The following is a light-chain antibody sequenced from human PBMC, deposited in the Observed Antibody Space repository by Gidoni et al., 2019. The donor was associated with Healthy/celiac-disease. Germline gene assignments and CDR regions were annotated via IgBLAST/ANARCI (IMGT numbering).Light chain of an antibody. CDR1: QSSSSW. Sequence: DIQMTQSPSTLSASVGDRVTITCRASQSSSSWLAWYQQKPGKAPKLLIYKASSVESGVPSRCSGSGSETEFTLTISSLRPDDFATYFCQQYNSFSGTFGQGTRLEIK. CDR3: QQYNSFSGT. J-gene: IGKJ2*01. V-gene: IGKV1-5*03. CDR2: KAS.